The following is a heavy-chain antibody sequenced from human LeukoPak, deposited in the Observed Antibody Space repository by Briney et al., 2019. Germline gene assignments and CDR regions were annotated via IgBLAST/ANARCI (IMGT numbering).Heavy chain of an antibody. V-gene: IGHV4-38-2*01. CDR1: GGSFSGYY. CDR2: IYHSGST. D-gene: IGHD4-17*01. CDR3: ARADGDFLYYYYYYMDV. J-gene: IGHJ6*03. Sequence: SETLSLTCAVYGGSFSGYYWGWIRQPPGKGLEWIGSIYHSGSTYYNPSLKSRVTISVDTSKNQFSLKLSSVTAADTAVYYCARADGDFLYYYYYYMDVWGKGTTVTVSS.